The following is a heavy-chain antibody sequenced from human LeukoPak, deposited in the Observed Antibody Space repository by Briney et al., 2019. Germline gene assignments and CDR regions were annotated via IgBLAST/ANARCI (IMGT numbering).Heavy chain of an antibody. CDR1: GGSISSSSYY. CDR3: ARKHAMVRGVIIDY. V-gene: IGHV4-39*01. CDR2: IYYSGST. Sequence: PSETLSLTCTVSGGSISSSSYYWGWIRQPPGKGLEWIGSIYYSGSTYYNPSLKSRVTISVDTSKNQFSLKLSSVTAADTAVYYCARKHAMVRGVIIDYWGQGTLVTVSS. D-gene: IGHD3-10*01. J-gene: IGHJ4*02.